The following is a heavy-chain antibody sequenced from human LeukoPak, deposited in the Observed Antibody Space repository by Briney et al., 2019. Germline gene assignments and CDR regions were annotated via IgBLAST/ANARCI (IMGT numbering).Heavy chain of an antibody. CDR1: GFTVSSNY. Sequence: GGSLRLSHAASGFTVSSNYMSWVRQAPGKGPEWVSAIYTGGGTYYADSVKGRFTISRDNSKNTLYLQMNSLRAEDTAVYHCARFSLTSNFDYWGQGTLVTVSS. D-gene: IGHD2/OR15-2a*01. CDR3: ARFSLTSNFDY. V-gene: IGHV3-53*01. J-gene: IGHJ4*02. CDR2: IYTGGGT.